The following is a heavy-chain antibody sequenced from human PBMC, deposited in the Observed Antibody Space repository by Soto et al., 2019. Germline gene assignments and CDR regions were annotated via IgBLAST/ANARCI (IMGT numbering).Heavy chain of an antibody. D-gene: IGHD2-2*01. J-gene: IGHJ6*02. CDR1: GGSFSGYY. CDR2: INHSGST. V-gene: IGHV4-34*01. CDR3: ARTLLCCSSTSCHYYYYYCMDV. Sequence: PSETLSLTCAVYGGSFSGYYWSWIRQPPGKGLEWIGEINHSGSTNYNPSLKSRVTISVDTSKNQFSLKLSSVTAADTAVYYCARTLLCCSSTSCHYYYYYCMDVWGQGTTVTVSS.